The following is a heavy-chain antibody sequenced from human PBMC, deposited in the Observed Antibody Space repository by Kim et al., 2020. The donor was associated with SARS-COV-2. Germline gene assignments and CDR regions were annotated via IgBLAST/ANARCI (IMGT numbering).Heavy chain of an antibody. D-gene: IGHD1-26*01. CDR1: GFTFSSYE. CDR2: ISSSGSTI. Sequence: GGSLRLSCAASGFTFSSYEMNWVRQAPGKGLEWVSYISSSGSTIYYADSVKGRFTISRDNAKNSLYLQMNSLRAEDTAVYYCASMGATGWGYYYGMDVWGQGTTVTVSS. J-gene: IGHJ6*02. CDR3: ASMGATGWGYYYGMDV. V-gene: IGHV3-48*03.